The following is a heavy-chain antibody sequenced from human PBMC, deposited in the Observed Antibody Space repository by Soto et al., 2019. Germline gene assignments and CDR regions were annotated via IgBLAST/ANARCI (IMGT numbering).Heavy chain of an antibody. CDR2: IYYSGST. CDR1: GGSISSSSYY. Sequence: SETLSLTCTVSGGSISSSSYYWGWIRQPPGKGLEWIGSIYYSGSTYYNPSLKSRVTISVDTSKNQSSLKLSSVTAADTAVYYCARHAGGYYGDAEYFQHWGQGTLVTVSS. CDR3: ARHAGGYYGDAEYFQH. D-gene: IGHD4-17*01. V-gene: IGHV4-39*01. J-gene: IGHJ1*01.